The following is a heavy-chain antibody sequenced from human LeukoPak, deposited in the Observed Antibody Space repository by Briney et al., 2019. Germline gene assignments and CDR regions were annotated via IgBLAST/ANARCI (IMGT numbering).Heavy chain of an antibody. CDR2: ISYDGSNK. CDR3: ARDLGYDYYDSSGYENWFDP. Sequence: GRSLRLSCAASGFTFSSYAMHWVRQAPGKGLEWVAVISYDGSNKYYADSVKGRFTIPRDNSKNTLYLQMNSLRAEDTAVYYCARDLGYDYYDSSGYENWFDPWGQGTLVTVSS. CDR1: GFTFSSYA. V-gene: IGHV3-30-3*01. D-gene: IGHD3-22*01. J-gene: IGHJ5*02.